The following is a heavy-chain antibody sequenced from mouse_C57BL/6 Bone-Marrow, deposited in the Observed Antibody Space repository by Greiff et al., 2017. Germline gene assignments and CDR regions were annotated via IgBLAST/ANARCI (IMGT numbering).Heavy chain of an antibody. D-gene: IGHD1-1*01. Sequence: VQLQQSGAELVKPGASVKLSCKASGYTFINYDINWVRQRPEQGLEWIGWIFPGDSSTKYNEKFKGKATLTTDKSSSTAYMQLRRLTYEDSAVYFCARSPAYGSSWYFDVWGAGTTVTVSS. CDR1: GYTFINYD. J-gene: IGHJ1*01. CDR2: IFPGDSST. CDR3: ARSPAYGSSWYFDV. V-gene: IGHV1-85*01.